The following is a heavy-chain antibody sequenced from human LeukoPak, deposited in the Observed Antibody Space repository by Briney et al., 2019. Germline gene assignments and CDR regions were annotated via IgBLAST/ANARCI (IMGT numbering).Heavy chain of an antibody. V-gene: IGHV3-21*01. CDR3: ARDPPFIIGTTFFDY. J-gene: IGHJ4*02. CDR1: GFTFSSYS. Sequence: GGSLRLSCEASGFTFSSYSMSWVRQPPGKGLEWVSSISSGGTYIPYADSVKGRFTISRDNAKNSLYLQMNSLRAEDTAVYYCARDPPFIIGTTFFDYWGQGTLVTVSS. CDR2: ISSGGTYI. D-gene: IGHD1-20*01.